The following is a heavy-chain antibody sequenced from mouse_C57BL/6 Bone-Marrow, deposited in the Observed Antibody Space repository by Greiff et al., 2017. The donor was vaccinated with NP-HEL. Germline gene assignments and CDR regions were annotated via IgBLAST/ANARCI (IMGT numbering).Heavy chain of an antibody. Sequence: QVQLQQSGPELVKPGASVKISCKASGYAFSSSWMNWVKQRPGKGLEWIGRIYPGDGDTNYNGKFKGKATLTADKSSSTAYMQLSSLTSEDSAVYFCAREKRAYDYDGGYYFDYWGQGTTLTVSS. CDR1: GYAFSSSW. CDR3: AREKRAYDYDGGYYFDY. J-gene: IGHJ2*01. D-gene: IGHD2-4*01. CDR2: IYPGDGDT. V-gene: IGHV1-82*01.